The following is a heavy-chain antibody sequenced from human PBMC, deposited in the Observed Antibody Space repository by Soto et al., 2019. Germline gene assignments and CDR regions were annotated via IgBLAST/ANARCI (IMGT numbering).Heavy chain of an antibody. CDR3: ARCLHCSNGGRFDP. CDR1: GVSIGSPNW. J-gene: IGHJ5*02. CDR2: MWPSRGT. Sequence: PSETLSLTCAVSGVSIGSPNWWTWVRQAPGKGLEWIGEMWPSRGTTYNPSLRNRVTISVDNSKNHLSLTLTSVTAADTAIYYCARCLHCSNGGRFDPWGQGALVTVSS. D-gene: IGHD2-8*01. V-gene: IGHV4-4*02.